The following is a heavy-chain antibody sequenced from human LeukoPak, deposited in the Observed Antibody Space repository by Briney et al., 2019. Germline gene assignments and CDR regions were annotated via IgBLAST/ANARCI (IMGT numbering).Heavy chain of an antibody. CDR2: INHSGST. CDR3: ASPVGATREFDY. D-gene: IGHD1-26*01. J-gene: IGHJ4*02. V-gene: IGHV4-34*01. Sequence: SETLSLTCAVYGGSFSGYYWSWIRQPPGKGLEWIGEINHSGSTNYNPSLKSRVTISVDTSKNQFSLKLSSVTAADTAVYYCASPVGATREFDYWGLGTLVTVSS. CDR1: GGSFSGYY.